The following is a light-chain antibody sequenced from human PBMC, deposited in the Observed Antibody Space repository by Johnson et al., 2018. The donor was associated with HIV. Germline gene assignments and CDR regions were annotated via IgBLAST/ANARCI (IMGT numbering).Light chain of an antibody. J-gene: IGLJ1*01. CDR3: GTWDSSLSQGV. V-gene: IGLV1-51*02. Sequence: QSVLTQPPSVSAAPGQKVTISCSGSSSNIGNNYVSWYQQLPGTAPKLLIYENNKRPSGIPDRFSGSKSGTSATLGITGLQTGDEAYYYCGTWDSSLSQGVFGTGTKVTVL. CDR2: ENN. CDR1: SSNIGNNY.